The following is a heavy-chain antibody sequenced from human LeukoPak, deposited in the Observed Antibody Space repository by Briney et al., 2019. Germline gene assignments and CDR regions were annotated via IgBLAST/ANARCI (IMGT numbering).Heavy chain of an antibody. J-gene: IGHJ4*02. CDR2: ITSSSSYI. CDR3: ARDGSGWYDY. V-gene: IGHV3-21*01. D-gene: IGHD6-19*01. CDR1: GFTFSSYS. Sequence: GGSLRLSCAASGFTFSSYSMNWVRQAPGKGLEWVSSITSSSSYIYYADSVKGRFTISRDNAKNSLYLQMNSLRAEDTGVYYCARDGSGWYDYWGQGILVTVSS.